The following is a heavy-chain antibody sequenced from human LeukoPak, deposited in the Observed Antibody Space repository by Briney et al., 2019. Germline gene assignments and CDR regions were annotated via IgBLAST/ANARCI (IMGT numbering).Heavy chain of an antibody. D-gene: IGHD6-19*01. CDR1: GFTFSNNA. CDR2: VSGGGSNT. V-gene: IGHV3-23*01. CDR3: ARRMAVAGSFDY. Sequence: GGSLRLSCAAPGFTFSNNAMSWVRQAPGKGLEWVSAVSGGGSNTYYADSVKGRFTISRDNSKNTLYLQMNSLRAEDTALYYCARRMAVAGSFDYWGQGTLVTVSS. J-gene: IGHJ4*02.